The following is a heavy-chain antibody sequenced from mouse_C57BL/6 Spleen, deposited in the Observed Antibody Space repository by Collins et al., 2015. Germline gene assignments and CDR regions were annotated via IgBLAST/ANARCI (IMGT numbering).Heavy chain of an antibody. D-gene: IGHD1-1*01. V-gene: IGHV1-64*01. CDR2: IHPNSGST. CDR3: ARAPLYLYAMDY. J-gene: IGHJ4*01. Sequence: QVQLQQPGAELVKPGASVKLSCKTSGYTFTSYWMHWVKQRPGQGLEWIGMIHPNSGSTNYNEKFKSKATLTVDKSSSTAYMQLSSLTSEDSAVYYCARAPLYLYAMDYWGQGTSVTVSS. CDR1: GYTFTSYW.